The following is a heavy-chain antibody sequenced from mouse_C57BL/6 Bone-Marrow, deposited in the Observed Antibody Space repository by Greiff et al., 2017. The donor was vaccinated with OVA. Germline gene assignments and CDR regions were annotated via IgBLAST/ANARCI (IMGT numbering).Heavy chain of an antibody. V-gene: IGHV7-1*01. Sequence: EVKLVESGGGLVQSGRSLRLSCATSGFTFSDFYMEWVRQAPGKGLEWIAASRNKANDYTTEYSASVKGRFIVSRDTSQSILYLQMNALRAEDTAIYYCARDGYYRFAYWGQGTLVTVSA. CDR3: ARDGYYRFAY. CDR1: GFTFSDFY. J-gene: IGHJ3*01. D-gene: IGHD1-1*02. CDR2: SRNKANDYTT.